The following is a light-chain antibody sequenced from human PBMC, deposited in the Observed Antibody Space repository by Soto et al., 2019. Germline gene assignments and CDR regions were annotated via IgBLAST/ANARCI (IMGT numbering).Light chain of an antibody. V-gene: IGKV3D-11*01. J-gene: IGKJ5*01. CDR1: QGVTTN. Sequence: EIVMTQSPGTLSVSPGERATLSCRAGQGVTTNLAWYQQKPGQAPRLLIYGASTRATGIPDRFSGSGSGTDFTLTSSRLGPEDFAGYFCQQRSNWSPSITVAQGTRLEIK. CDR2: GAS. CDR3: QQRSNWSPSIT.